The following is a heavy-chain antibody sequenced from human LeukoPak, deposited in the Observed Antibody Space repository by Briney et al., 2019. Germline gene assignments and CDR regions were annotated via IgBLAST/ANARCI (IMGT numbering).Heavy chain of an antibody. J-gene: IGHJ4*02. CDR1: GFIVSSNY. V-gene: IGHV3-66*02. Sequence: GGSLRLSCAASGFIVSSNYMNWVRQAPGKGLEWVSVIYSGGSTYYADSVKGRFTISRDNSKNTPYLQMNSLRAEDTAVYYCARSWDARLNFDYWGQGTLVTVSS. CDR3: ARSWDARLNFDY. D-gene: IGHD1-26*01. CDR2: IYSGGST.